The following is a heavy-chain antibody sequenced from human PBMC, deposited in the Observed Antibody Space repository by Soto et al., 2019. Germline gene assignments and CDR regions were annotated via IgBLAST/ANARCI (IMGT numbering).Heavy chain of an antibody. Sequence: GGSLRLSCAASGFTVSTYHMSWVRQAPGKGLEWVSVIYSAGSADFADSVKVRFTISRDNSKNTLYLQMSSLRVEDTAVYYCARVPSSSYHYFDYWGQGTVVTVSS. D-gene: IGHD6-13*01. V-gene: IGHV3-66*01. J-gene: IGHJ4*02. CDR1: GFTVSTYH. CDR3: ARVPSSSYHYFDY. CDR2: IYSAGSA.